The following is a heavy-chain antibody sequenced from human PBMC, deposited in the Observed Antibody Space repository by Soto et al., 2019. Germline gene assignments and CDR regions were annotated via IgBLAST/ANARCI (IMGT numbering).Heavy chain of an antibody. Sequence: QLQLQESGSGLVKPSQTLYLTCAVSGGSISSGGYSWCWIRQPPGKGLEWIGYIYHSGSTYYNPSLKSRVTISLDRSKKQFSLKLSSVTAAETAVYYCARGMTTVTTLDYWGQGTLVTVSS. J-gene: IGHJ4*02. CDR3: ARGMTTVTTLDY. CDR1: GGSISSGGYS. CDR2: IYHSGST. V-gene: IGHV4-30-2*01. D-gene: IGHD4-17*01.